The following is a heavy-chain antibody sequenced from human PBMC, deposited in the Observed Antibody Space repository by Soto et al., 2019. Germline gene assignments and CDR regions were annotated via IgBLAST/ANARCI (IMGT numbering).Heavy chain of an antibody. Sequence: GASVKVSCKASGGTFSSYTISWVRQAPGQGLEWMGRIIPILGIANYAQKFQGRVTITADKSTSTAYMELGSLRSEDTAVYYCAGGYIAVAGTNVFDYWGQGTLVTVSS. D-gene: IGHD6-19*01. CDR2: IIPILGIA. V-gene: IGHV1-69*02. CDR3: AGGYIAVAGTNVFDY. J-gene: IGHJ4*02. CDR1: GGTFSSYT.